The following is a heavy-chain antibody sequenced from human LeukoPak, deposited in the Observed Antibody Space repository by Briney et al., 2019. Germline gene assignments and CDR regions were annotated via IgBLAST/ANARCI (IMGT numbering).Heavy chain of an antibody. D-gene: IGHD3-16*01. V-gene: IGHV3-72*01. CDR2: IRKRNDGYTT. CDR1: GFIFSAYI. J-gene: IGHJ3*02. Sequence: AGGSLRLSCTPSGFIFSAYIMDWVRQAPGEGLEWIARIRKRNDGYTTEYAASVKGRFVVSRDDSKDSMFLQMNSLEIEDTAVYYCTRDGGEGDYSAFDIWGQGTMVTVSS. CDR3: TRDGGEGDYSAFDI.